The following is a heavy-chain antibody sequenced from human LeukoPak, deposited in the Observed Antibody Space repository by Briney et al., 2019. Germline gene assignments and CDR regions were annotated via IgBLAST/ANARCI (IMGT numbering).Heavy chain of an antibody. V-gene: IGHV4-4*07. CDR3: ARAQTTYYYDSSGAFDI. CDR2: IYTSGST. J-gene: IGHJ3*02. Sequence: SETLSLTCTVSGGSISSYYWSWIRQPAGKGLEWIGRIYTSGSTNYNPSLKSRVTMSVDTSKNQFSLKLSSVTAADTAVYYCARAQTTYYYDSSGAFDIWGQGTMVTVSS. CDR1: GGSISSYY. D-gene: IGHD3-22*01.